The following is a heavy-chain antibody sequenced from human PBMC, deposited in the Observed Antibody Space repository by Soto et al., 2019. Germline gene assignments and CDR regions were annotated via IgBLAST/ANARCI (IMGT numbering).Heavy chain of an antibody. J-gene: IGHJ6*02. CDR2: VYDTGST. V-gene: IGHV4-59*08. CDR1: SGPSRSHN. D-gene: IGHD3-10*01. CDR3: VRQGIGALHGLVDV. Sequence: VQLQQSGPGLVKPSETLSLTCTVSSGPSRSHNWGWIRQSPGRGLEWIGYVYDTGSTSYNPSLESRVTISADTSTNHISLTLSSVTAADTAVYYCVRQGIGALHGLVDVWGQGTTVSVSS.